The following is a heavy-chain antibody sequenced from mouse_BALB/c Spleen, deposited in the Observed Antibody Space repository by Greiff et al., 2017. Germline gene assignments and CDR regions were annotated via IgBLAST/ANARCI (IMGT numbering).Heavy chain of an antibody. V-gene: IGHV1S127*01. CDR3: TPGITTVVATEYFDV. D-gene: IGHD1-1*01. J-gene: IGHJ1*01. CDR1: GYTFTSYW. CDR2: IDPSDSYT. Sequence: QVQLQQPGAELVKPGASVKMSCKASGYTFTSYWMHWVKQRPGQGLEWIGVIDPSDSYTSYNQKFKGKATLTVDTSSSTAYMQLSSLTSEDSAVYYCTPGITTVVATEYFDVWGAGTTVTVSS.